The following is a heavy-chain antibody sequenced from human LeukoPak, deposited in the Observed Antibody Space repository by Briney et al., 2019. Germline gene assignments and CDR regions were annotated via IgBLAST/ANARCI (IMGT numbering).Heavy chain of an antibody. V-gene: IGHV4-39*07. Sequence: SETLSLTCTVSGGSISSSRYYWGWIRQPPGKGLEWIGSIYYSGSTYYNPSLKSRVTISVDTSKNQFSLKLSSVTAADTAVYYCARDSSGWYGVDYWGQGTLVTVSS. D-gene: IGHD6-19*01. CDR2: IYYSGST. CDR1: GGSISSSRYY. CDR3: ARDSSGWYGVDY. J-gene: IGHJ4*02.